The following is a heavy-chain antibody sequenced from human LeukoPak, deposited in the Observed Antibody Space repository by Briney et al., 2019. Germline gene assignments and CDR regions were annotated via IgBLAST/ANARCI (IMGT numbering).Heavy chain of an antibody. J-gene: IGHJ2*01. V-gene: IGHV3-23*01. D-gene: IGHD5-24*01. CDR2: ISGSGGST. CDR1: GFTFSNYA. CDR3: AKDHMRDGYNYGYWYFDL. Sequence: PGGSLRLSCAASGFTFSNYAMSWVRQAPGKGLEWVSAISGSGGSTYYADSVKGRFTIPRDNSKNTLYLQMNSLRAEDTAVYYCAKDHMRDGYNYGYWYFDLWGRGTLVTVSS.